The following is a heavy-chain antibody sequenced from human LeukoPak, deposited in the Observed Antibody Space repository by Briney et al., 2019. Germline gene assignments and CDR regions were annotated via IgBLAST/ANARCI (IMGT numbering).Heavy chain of an antibody. CDR3: ARDRARTYYYDSSGYYVGSAFDI. CDR2: ISSSSYI. Sequence: PGGSLRLSCAASGFTFSSYSMNWVRQAPGKGLEWVSSISSSSYIYYADSVKGRFTISRDNAKISLYLQMNSLRAEDTAVYYCARDRARTYYYDSSGYYVGSAFDIWGQGTMVTVSS. D-gene: IGHD3-22*01. V-gene: IGHV3-21*01. CDR1: GFTFSSYS. J-gene: IGHJ3*02.